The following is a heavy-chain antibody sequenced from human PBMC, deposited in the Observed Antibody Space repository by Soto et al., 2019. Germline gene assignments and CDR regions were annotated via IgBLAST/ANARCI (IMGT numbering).Heavy chain of an antibody. Sequence: PGGSLRLSCAASGFTFSSYEMNWVRQAPGKGLEWVSYISSSGSTIYYADSVKGRFTISRDNAKNSLYLQMNSLRAEDTAVYYCARESAAGPYYYGMDVWGQGTTVTVSS. CDR1: GFTFSSYE. CDR2: ISSSGSTI. CDR3: ARESAAGPYYYGMDV. V-gene: IGHV3-48*03. J-gene: IGHJ6*02. D-gene: IGHD6-13*01.